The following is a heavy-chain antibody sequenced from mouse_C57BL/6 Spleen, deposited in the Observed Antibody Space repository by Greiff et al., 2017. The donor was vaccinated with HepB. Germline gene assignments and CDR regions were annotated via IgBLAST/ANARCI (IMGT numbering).Heavy chain of an antibody. V-gene: IGHV1-15*01. CDR3: TRNYGNLYAMDY. CDR1: GYTFTDYE. J-gene: IGHJ4*01. Sequence: VQLQQSGAELVRPGASVTLSCKASGYTFTDYEMHWVKQTPVHGLEWIGAIDPETGGTAYNQKFKGKAILTADKSSSTAYMELRSLTSEDSAVYYCTRNYGNLYAMDYWGQGTSVTVSS. CDR2: IDPETGGT. D-gene: IGHD2-1*01.